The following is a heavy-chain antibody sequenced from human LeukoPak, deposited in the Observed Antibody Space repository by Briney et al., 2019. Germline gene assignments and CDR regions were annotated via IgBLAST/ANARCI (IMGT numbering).Heavy chain of an antibody. CDR3: ARDRGYSGYAHGY. Sequence: GGSLRLSCAASGFTFSDSFMSWIRQAPGKGLEWVSSILNSSYIYYSDSVKGRFTISRDNTKNSLYLQMDSLRAEDTAVYYCARDRGYSGYAHGYWGQGTLVTVSS. CDR1: GFTFSDSF. J-gene: IGHJ4*02. V-gene: IGHV3-69-1*01. CDR2: ILNSSYI. D-gene: IGHD5-12*01.